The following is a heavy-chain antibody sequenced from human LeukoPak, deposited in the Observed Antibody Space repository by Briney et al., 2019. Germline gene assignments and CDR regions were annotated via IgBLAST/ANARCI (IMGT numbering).Heavy chain of an antibody. CDR3: ATDFYDTT. V-gene: IGHV3-15*07. J-gene: IGHJ5*02. Sequence: GGSLRLSCATSGFIFSDAWMNWVRQAPGKGLEWVGRIRRNSDGGTIDYAAPVKGRFALSRDDSKNTLYLHMSSLQTEDTAVYYCATDFYDTTWGQGTLVTVPS. CDR1: GFIFSDAW. D-gene: IGHD3-22*01. CDR2: IRRNSDGGTI.